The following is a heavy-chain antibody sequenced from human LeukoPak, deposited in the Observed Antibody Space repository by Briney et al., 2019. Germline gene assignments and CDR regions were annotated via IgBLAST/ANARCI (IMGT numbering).Heavy chain of an antibody. J-gene: IGHJ4*02. CDR1: GGSISSGDHY. CDR3: ARDTVRFGELNY. Sequence: PSQTLSLTCTVSGGSISSGDHYWSWIRQPPGKGLEWIGYIYYSGSTYYNPSLKSRVTISVDTSKKQFSLKLSSVTAADTAVYYCARDTVRFGELNYWGQGTLVTVSS. V-gene: IGHV4-30-4*01. CDR2: IYYSGST. D-gene: IGHD3-10*01.